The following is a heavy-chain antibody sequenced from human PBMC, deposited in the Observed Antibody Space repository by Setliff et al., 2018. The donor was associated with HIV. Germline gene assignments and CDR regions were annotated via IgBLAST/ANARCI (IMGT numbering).Heavy chain of an antibody. Sequence: SETLSLTCTVSGGSISSSSHYWGWIRQPPGKGLEWIGSIYYSGRTYYNPSLKSRVTISVDTSKNQFSLKLSSVTAADTAGYYCARVSRGGSSPGWFDPWGQGTLVTVSS. J-gene: IGHJ5*02. CDR2: IYYSGRT. D-gene: IGHD6-6*01. CDR3: ARVSRGGSSPGWFDP. V-gene: IGHV4-39*07. CDR1: GGSISSSSHY.